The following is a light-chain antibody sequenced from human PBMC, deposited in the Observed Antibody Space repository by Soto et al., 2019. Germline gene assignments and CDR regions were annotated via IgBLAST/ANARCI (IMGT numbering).Light chain of an antibody. V-gene: IGLV2-14*01. CDR3: SSYTSRSTRVV. Sequence: QSVLTQPASVSGSPGQSITISCTGTSSDVGGYNYVSWYQQHPGKAPKLMIYDVSNRPSGVSNRFSGSKSGNTASLTISGLQAEDEADYYCSSYTSRSTRVVFGGGTKRTVL. CDR1: SSDVGGYNY. CDR2: DVS. J-gene: IGLJ2*01.